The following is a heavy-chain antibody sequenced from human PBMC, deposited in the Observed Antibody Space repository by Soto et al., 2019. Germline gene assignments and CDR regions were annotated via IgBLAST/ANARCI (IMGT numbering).Heavy chain of an antibody. CDR3: TTDPGPYSSAY. V-gene: IGHV3-15*07. CDR2: IKSKTDGVPT. Sequence: EVQLVESGGGLVKPGGSLRLSCAASGFTFNNAWMNWVRKAPGKGLEWVGRIKSKTDGVPTDYAASVKGRFTISRDDSKNTLYLQMNSLKTEDTAVYFCTTDPGPYSSAYWGQGTLVTVSS. CDR1: GFTFNNAW. J-gene: IGHJ4*02. D-gene: IGHD6-25*01.